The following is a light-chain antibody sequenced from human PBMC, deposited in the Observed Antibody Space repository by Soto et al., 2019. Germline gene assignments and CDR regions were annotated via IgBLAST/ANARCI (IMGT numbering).Light chain of an antibody. CDR3: ETWDTPTRV. Sequence: QSVLTQSSSASASLGSSVKLTCTLSSGHSTYIIAWHQQQPGKAPRYLMKVEGSGSYNKGSGVPDRFSGSGSGADRYLTISNLQSDDEADYYCETWDTPTRVFGGGTKLTVL. V-gene: IGLV4-60*03. CDR1: SGHSTYI. CDR2: VEGSGSY. J-gene: IGLJ2*01.